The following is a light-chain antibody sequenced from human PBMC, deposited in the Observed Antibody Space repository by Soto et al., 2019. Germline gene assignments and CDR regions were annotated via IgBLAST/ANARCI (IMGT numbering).Light chain of an antibody. CDR2: GAS. CDR1: QSVSSN. CDR3: QQYNNWPPST. J-gene: IGKJ1*01. Sequence: EIVMTHSPATLSVSPGERAALSRRASQSVSSNLAWYQQKPGQAPRLLIYGASTRATGIPARFSGSGSGTEFTLTISSLQSEDFAVYYCQQYNNWPPSTFGQGIKVDIK. V-gene: IGKV3-15*01.